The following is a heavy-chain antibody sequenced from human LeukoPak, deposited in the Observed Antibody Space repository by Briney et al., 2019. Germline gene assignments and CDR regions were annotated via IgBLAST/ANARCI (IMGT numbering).Heavy chain of an antibody. CDR1: GFTFSSYA. J-gene: IGHJ4*02. D-gene: IGHD3-22*01. CDR2: IIPIFGTA. Sequence: GGSLRLSCAASGFTFSSYAISWVRQAPGQGLEWMGGIIPIFGTANYAQKFQGRVTITADESTSTAYMELSSLRSEDTAVYYCARSTNYYDSSGYYLRPFDYWGQGTLVTVSS. V-gene: IGHV1-69*01. CDR3: ARSTNYYDSSGYYLRPFDY.